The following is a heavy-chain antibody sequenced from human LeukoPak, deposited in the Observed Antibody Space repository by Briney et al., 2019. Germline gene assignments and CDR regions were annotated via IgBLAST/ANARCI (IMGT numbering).Heavy chain of an antibody. Sequence: PGGSLRLSCAASGFIFSNAWMSWVRQAPGKGLEWVGRIKSKNDGGTTDYAAPVKGRFTISRDDSKNTVYLQMNSLKTEDTAVYYCTPSYDFWSGYYWNVWGKGTTVTVSS. J-gene: IGHJ6*04. CDR3: TPSYDFWSGYYWNV. D-gene: IGHD3-3*01. V-gene: IGHV3-15*01. CDR1: GFIFSNAW. CDR2: IKSKNDGGTT.